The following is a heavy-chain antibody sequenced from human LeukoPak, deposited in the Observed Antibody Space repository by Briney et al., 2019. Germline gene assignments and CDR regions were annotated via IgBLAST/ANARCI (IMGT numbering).Heavy chain of an antibody. Sequence: ASVKVSCKASGYTFTSYGISWVRQAPGQGLEWMGWISAYNGNTNYAQKLQGRVTMTTDTSTSTAYMGLRSLRSDDTAVYYCARATPYDSSGYYYLYYYGMDVWGQGTTVTVSS. CDR3: ARATPYDSSGYYYLYYYGMDV. CDR2: ISAYNGNT. D-gene: IGHD3-22*01. J-gene: IGHJ6*02. V-gene: IGHV1-18*01. CDR1: GYTFTSYG.